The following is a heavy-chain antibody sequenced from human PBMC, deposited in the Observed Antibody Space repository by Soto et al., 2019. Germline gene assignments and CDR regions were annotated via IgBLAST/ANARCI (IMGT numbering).Heavy chain of an antibody. CDR2: IDTSGSTI. J-gene: IGHJ2*01. CDR1: GFTFSSYE. V-gene: IGHV3-48*03. Sequence: VQLVESGGGVVQPGRSLRLSCAASGFTFSSYEINWVRQAPGKGLEWLSYIDTSGSTIYYADSVKGRFTISRDNAKNSLYLQMNSLRAEDTAVYFCATDDYGGDSVYWYSDLWGRGTLVTVSS. D-gene: IGHD4-17*01. CDR3: ATDDYGGDSVYWYSDL.